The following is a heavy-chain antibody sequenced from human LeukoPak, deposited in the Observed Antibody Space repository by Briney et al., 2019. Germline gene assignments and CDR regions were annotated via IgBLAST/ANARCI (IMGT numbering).Heavy chain of an antibody. V-gene: IGHV4-59*12. Sequence: SETLSLTCTVSGGSISSYYWSWIRQPPGKGLEWIGYIYYSGSTNYNPSLKSRVTISVDTSKNQFSLKLSSVTAADTAVYYCARDATAGYSYGPFDYWGQGTLVTVSS. CDR1: GGSISSYY. CDR3: ARDATAGYSYGPFDY. J-gene: IGHJ4*02. D-gene: IGHD5-18*01. CDR2: IYYSGST.